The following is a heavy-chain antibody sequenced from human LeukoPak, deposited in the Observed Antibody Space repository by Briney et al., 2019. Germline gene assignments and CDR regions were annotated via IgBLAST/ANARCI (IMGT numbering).Heavy chain of an antibody. CDR1: GGSTSSYY. J-gene: IGHJ4*02. CDR2: IYYSGST. V-gene: IGHV4-59*01. Sequence: PSETLSLTCTVSGGSTSSYYWSWIRQPPGKGLEWIGYIYYSGSTNYNPSLKSRVTISVDTSKNQFSLKLSSVTAADTAVYYCARGIAVAGYYFDYWGQGTLVTVSS. D-gene: IGHD6-19*01. CDR3: ARGIAVAGYYFDY.